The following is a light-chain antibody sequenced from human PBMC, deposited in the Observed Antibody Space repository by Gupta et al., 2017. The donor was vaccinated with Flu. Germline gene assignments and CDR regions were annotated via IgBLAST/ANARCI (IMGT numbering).Light chain of an antibody. CDR2: KAS. Sequence: GDRVTITCRASQSISSYLAWYQQKPGNAPKLLIYKASNLESGVPSRFSGTGSGTEFTLTISSLQPDDFATYYCQQYNSYSWTFGRGTKVEIE. J-gene: IGKJ1*01. CDR3: QQYNSYSWT. V-gene: IGKV1-5*03. CDR1: QSISSY.